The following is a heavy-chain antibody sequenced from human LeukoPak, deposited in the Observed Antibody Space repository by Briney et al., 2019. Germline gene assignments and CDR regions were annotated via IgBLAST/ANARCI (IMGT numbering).Heavy chain of an antibody. CDR3: ARGGFRYFAH. Sequence: PGGSLRLSCAASGFSFSGHWMNWVRQPPGKGLEWVASINQDGSERYYVDSVKGRFTISRDSAKNSLYLQMNSLRAEDTAVYYCARGGFRYFAHWGQGTLVTVSS. CDR1: GFSFSGHW. V-gene: IGHV3-7*04. D-gene: IGHD3-16*02. J-gene: IGHJ5*02. CDR2: INQDGSER.